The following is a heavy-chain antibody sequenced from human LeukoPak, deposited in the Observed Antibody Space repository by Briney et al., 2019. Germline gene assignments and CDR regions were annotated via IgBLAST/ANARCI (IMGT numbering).Heavy chain of an antibody. V-gene: IGHV1-2*02. Sequence: GASVKVSCKASGYTFTGYYMHWVRQAPGQGLEWMGWINPNSGGTNYAQKFQGRVTMTRDTSISTAYMELSRLRSDDTAVYYCARDNIRRSSTSCYGLGYWGQGTLVTVSS. CDR1: GYTFTGYY. D-gene: IGHD2-2*01. CDR2: INPNSGGT. J-gene: IGHJ4*02. CDR3: ARDNIRRSSTSCYGLGY.